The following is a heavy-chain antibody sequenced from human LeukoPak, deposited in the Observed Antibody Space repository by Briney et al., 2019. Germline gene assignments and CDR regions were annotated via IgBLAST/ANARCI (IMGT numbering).Heavy chain of an antibody. J-gene: IGHJ4*02. CDR1: GFTFSSYS. CDR2: LKSQRDGGTT. D-gene: IGHD2-2*01. Sequence: GGSLRLSCAGSGFTFSSYSMNWVRQAPGKGREWAGRLKSQRDGGTTEYAAPVGGRFTISRDESKNPLSLQMDSLKTDDTAVYYCATGPEPAAMVFDFWGQGTLVTVSS. CDR3: ATGPEPAAMVFDF. V-gene: IGHV3-15*01.